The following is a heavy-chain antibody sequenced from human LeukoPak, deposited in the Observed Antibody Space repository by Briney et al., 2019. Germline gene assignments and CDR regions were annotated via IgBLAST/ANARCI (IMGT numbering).Heavy chain of an antibody. Sequence: GGSLRLSCAASGFTFSNHNMNWVRQAPGKGLEWVSYISTGSGTISYADSVRGRFTISRDNAKNSLYLQMNSLRDDDTAVYYCARGRPHGNDYWGQGTLVTVSS. CDR3: ARGRPHGNDY. D-gene: IGHD4-23*01. V-gene: IGHV3-48*02. CDR1: GFTFSNHN. J-gene: IGHJ4*02. CDR2: ISTGSGTI.